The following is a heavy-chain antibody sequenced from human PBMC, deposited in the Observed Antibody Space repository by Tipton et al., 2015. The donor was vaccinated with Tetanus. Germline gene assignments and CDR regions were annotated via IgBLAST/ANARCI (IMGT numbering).Heavy chain of an antibody. Sequence: SLRLSCAASGFIFSSYGIHWVRQAPGKGLEWVAVSWYDGTDQYYADSVKGRFTLSRDNSKNTLYLQMNSLRAEDTALYYCARGADCSGGSCFSGDFDNWGQGTQVPVSS. CDR3: ARGADCSGGSCFSGDFDN. CDR2: SWYDGTDQ. J-gene: IGHJ4*02. V-gene: IGHV3-33*01. D-gene: IGHD2-15*01. CDR1: GFIFSSYG.